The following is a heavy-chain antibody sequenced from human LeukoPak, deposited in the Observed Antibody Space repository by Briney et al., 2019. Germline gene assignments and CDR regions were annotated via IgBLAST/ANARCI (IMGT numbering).Heavy chain of an antibody. V-gene: IGHV4-38-2*02. J-gene: IGHJ4*02. CDR3: ARPRGSYYFDY. CDR1: GYSINNGYY. CDR2: INHSGST. Sequence: SETLSLTCTVSGYSINNGYYWGWIRQPPGRGLEWIGEINHSGSTNYNPSLKSRVTISVDTSKNQFSLKLSSVTAADTAVYYCARPRGSYYFDYWGQGTLVTVSS. D-gene: IGHD1-26*01.